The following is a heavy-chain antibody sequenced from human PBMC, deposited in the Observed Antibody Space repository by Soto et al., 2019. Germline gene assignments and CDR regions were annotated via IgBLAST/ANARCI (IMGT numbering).Heavy chain of an antibody. Sequence: QLHLVQSGAVVKKPGASVTVSCSASGYPVTAYYMHWVRQAPGRGLEWMGGINPATGAAKYTQTFQGRVTMTRDTSTSTVFMELSGLTSGDTAVFYLASGGGVGVAGSAAFDMWGQGTLVTVSS. CDR1: GYPVTAYY. CDR2: INPATGAA. CDR3: ASGGGVGVAGSAAFDM. J-gene: IGHJ3*02. V-gene: IGHV1-2*02. D-gene: IGHD3-3*01.